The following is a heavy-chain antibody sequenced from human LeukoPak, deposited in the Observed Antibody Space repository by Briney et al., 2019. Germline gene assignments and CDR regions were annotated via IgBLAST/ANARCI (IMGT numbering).Heavy chain of an antibody. CDR2: INHSGST. CDR1: GGSFSGYY. CDR3: GRGRRSLVPAQFAL. V-gene: IGHV4-34*01. J-gene: IGHJ2*01. D-gene: IGHD2-15*01. Sequence: SETLSLTCAVYGGSFSGYYWSWIRQPPGKGLEWIVEINHSGSTNYNPSLKSRVTISVDKSKNQFSLKLSSVTAADTAVFYFGRGRRSLVPAQFALWGRGTLVSVSS.